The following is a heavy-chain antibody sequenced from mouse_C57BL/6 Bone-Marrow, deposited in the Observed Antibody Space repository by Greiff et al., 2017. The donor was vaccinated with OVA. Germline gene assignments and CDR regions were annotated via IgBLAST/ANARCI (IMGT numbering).Heavy chain of an antibody. D-gene: IGHD1-1*01. CDR1: GYAFSSSW. CDR2: IYPGDGDT. V-gene: IGHV1-82*01. J-gene: IGHJ4*01. Sequence: QVQLQQSGPELVKPGASVKISCKASGYAFSSSWMNWVKQRPGKGLEWIGRIYPGDGDTNYNGKFKGKATLTADKSSSTAYMQLSSLTSEDSAVYFCSITTVGGYAMDYWGQGTSVTVSS. CDR3: SITTVGGYAMDY.